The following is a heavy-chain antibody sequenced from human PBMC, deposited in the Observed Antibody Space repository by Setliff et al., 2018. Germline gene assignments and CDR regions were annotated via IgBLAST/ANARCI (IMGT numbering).Heavy chain of an antibody. D-gene: IGHD3-22*01. CDR1: GYTFSSYG. J-gene: IGHJ6*01. CDR2: ISADNGHT. V-gene: IGHV1-18*01. CDR3: ARERAYDGINYYGMDV. Sequence: GASVNVSCKTSGYTFSSYGISWVRQAPGQGLQWMGWISADNGHTKNVQEFQGRVTMTTDTTTSTAYMELRSLRSDDTAVYYCARERAYDGINYYGMDVWGQGTTVTVSS.